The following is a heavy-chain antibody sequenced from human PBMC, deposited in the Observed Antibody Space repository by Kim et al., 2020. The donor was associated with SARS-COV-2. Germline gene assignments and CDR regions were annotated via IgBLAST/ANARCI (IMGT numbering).Heavy chain of an antibody. J-gene: IGHJ4*02. CDR3: ARGDKGY. CDR2: NSGGT. Sequence: NSGGTNYAQKFQGRVTMTRDTSISTAYMELSRLRSDDTAVYYCARGDKGYWGQGTLVTVSS. D-gene: IGHD2-15*01. V-gene: IGHV1-2*02.